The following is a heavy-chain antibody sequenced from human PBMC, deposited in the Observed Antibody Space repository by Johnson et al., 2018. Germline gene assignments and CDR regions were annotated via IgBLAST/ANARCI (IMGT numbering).Heavy chain of an antibody. J-gene: IGHJ3*02. CDR1: GGSISSYY. D-gene: IGHD6-13*01. CDR3: ARVKANRSSWLRAAFDI. V-gene: IGHV4-59*01. CDR2: IYYSGST. Sequence: QVQLQESGPGLVKXSETXSLXCTVSGGSISSYYWSWIRQPPGKGLEWIGYIYYSGSTNYNPSLTSRVTLSVDTSKNQFSLKLSSVTAADTAVYYCARVKANRSSWLRAAFDIWGQGTMVTVSS.